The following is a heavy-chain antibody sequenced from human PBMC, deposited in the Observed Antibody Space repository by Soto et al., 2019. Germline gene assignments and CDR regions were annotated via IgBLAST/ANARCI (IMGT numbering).Heavy chain of an antibody. CDR2: INHSGST. CDR3: ARGLPTTAVYCFDY. D-gene: IGHD1-1*01. CDR1: GVSFSGYY. V-gene: IGHV4-34*01. J-gene: IGHJ4*02. Sequence: SETLSLTCAVYGVSFSGYYWSWIRQPPGKGLEWIGEINHSGSTNYNPYLKSRVTISVDTTKNQFSLKLSTMTAADTAVYYCARGLPTTAVYCFDYWGQGTLVTVSS.